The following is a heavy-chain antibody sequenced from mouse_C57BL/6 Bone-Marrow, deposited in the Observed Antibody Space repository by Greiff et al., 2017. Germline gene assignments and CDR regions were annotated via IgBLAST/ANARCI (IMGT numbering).Heavy chain of an antibody. J-gene: IGHJ1*03. CDR1: GFTFSSYA. CDR2: ISDGGSYT. V-gene: IGHV5-4*01. Sequence: EVKLVESGGGLVKPGGSLKLSCVASGFTFSSYAMSWVRQTPEKRLEWVATISDGGSYTYYPDNVKGRFTISRDNAKNNLYLQMSHLKSEDTAMYYCARDGWWYFDVWGTGTTVTVSS. D-gene: IGHD2-3*01. CDR3: ARDGWWYFDV.